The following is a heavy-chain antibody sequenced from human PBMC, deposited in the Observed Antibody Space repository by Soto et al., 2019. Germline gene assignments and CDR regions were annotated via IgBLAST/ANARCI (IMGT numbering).Heavy chain of an antibody. CDR3: ASDRDRGVRTVAGFTY. CDR2: ISYDGSNK. D-gene: IGHD6-19*01. CDR1: GFTFSSYA. V-gene: IGHV3-30-3*01. J-gene: IGHJ4*02. Sequence: QVQLVESGGGVVQPGRSLRLSCAASGFTFSSYALHWVRQAPGKGLEWVAVISYDGSNKYYADSVKGRFTISRDNSKNRLYLQMTSLRAEDTAVYYCASDRDRGVRTVAGFTYWGQGTLVTVSS.